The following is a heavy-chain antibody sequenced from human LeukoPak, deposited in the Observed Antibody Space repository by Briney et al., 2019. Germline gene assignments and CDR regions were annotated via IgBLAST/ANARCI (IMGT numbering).Heavy chain of an antibody. Sequence: SQTLSLTCTVSGGSISSGGYYWTWIRQHPGKGLEWIGYIYNSGSTNYNPSLESRVTLSVDASENRFSLRLSSVTAADTAVYYCARGGRKYCVGDCYTVDYWGQGTLVTVSS. V-gene: IGHV4-31*03. J-gene: IGHJ4*02. CDR3: ARGGRKYCVGDCYTVDY. CDR2: IYNSGST. D-gene: IGHD2-21*02. CDR1: GGSISSGGYY.